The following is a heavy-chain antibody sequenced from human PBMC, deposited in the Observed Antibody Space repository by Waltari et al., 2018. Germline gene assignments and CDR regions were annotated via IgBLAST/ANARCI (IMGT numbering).Heavy chain of an antibody. CDR3: ARVHGLAVHLYGSGRFQH. J-gene: IGHJ1*01. CDR2: INPNSGGT. V-gene: IGHV1-2*06. D-gene: IGHD3-10*01. Sequence: QVQLVQSGAEVKKPGASVKVSCKASGYTFTGYYMHWVRQAPGHGLEWMGRINPNSGGTTYEQKFQGRVTMTRDTSISKAYMELSRLRSDDTAVYYCARVHGLAVHLYGSGRFQHWGQGTLVTVSS. CDR1: GYTFTGYY.